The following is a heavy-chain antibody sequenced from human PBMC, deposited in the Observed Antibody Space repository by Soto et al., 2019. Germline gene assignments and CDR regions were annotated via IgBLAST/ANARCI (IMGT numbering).Heavy chain of an antibody. CDR3: ARDLGQQLFDY. D-gene: IGHD6-13*01. J-gene: IGHJ4*02. Sequence: ASVKVSCKASGYTFTSYGISCVRQAPGQGLEWMGWISAYNGNKKYAQKLQGRVSMTTDTSTSTAYMELRSLRSDDTAVYYCARDLGQQLFDYWGQGTLVTVPQ. CDR1: GYTFTSYG. CDR2: ISAYNGNK. V-gene: IGHV1-18*01.